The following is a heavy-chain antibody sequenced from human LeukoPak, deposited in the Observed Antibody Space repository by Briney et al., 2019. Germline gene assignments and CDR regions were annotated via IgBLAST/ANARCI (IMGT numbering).Heavy chain of an antibody. Sequence: ASVKVSCKASGYTFTTYDINWVRQATGQGLEWMGWMNTNSGNTGYAQKFQGRVTMTRNTSINTAYMELRSLRSEDTAVYYCARGPNKSDGGNAGSAWFDPWGQGTLVTVSS. V-gene: IGHV1-8*01. CDR2: MNTNSGNT. CDR3: ARGPNKSDGGNAGSAWFDP. D-gene: IGHD4-23*01. J-gene: IGHJ5*02. CDR1: GYTFTTYD.